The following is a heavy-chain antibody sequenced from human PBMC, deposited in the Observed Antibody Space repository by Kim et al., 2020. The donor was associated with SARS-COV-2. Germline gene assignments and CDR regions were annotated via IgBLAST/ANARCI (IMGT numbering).Heavy chain of an antibody. CDR1: GFTFSSYG. D-gene: IGHD2-15*01. J-gene: IGHJ6*02. V-gene: IGHV3-33*08. CDR3: ATEIRPVGGYCSGGSCYYYYGMDV. Sequence: GRSLRLSCAASGFTFSSYGMHWVRQAPGKGLEWVALIWYDGSNTYYVDSVKGRFTISRDNSKNTLYLQMNSLRVEDTALYYCATEIRPVGGYCSGGSCYYYYGMDVWGQGTTVTVSS. CDR2: IWYDGSNT.